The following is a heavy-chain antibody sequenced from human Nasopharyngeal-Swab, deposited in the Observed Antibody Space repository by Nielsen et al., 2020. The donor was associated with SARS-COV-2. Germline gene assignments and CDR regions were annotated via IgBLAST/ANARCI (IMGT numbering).Heavy chain of an antibody. CDR2: INEDGGEK. Sequence: GGSLRLSCTATGFTFSDYSMNWVRQAPGKGLEWVATINEDGGEKKYVDSVKGRFTISRDNAKDSLFLQMHSLRAEDAGLYYCARDLSGKYYYYYGLDVWGQGTTVTVSS. CDR3: ARDLSGKYYYYYGLDV. V-gene: IGHV3-7*01. D-gene: IGHD1-26*01. CDR1: GFTFSDYS. J-gene: IGHJ6*02.